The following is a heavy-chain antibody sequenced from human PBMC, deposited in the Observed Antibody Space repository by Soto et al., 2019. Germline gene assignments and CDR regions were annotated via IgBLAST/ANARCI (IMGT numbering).Heavy chain of an antibody. D-gene: IGHD6-6*01. J-gene: IGHJ4*02. Sequence: SETLSLTCAVSGGSISSGGYSWSWLRQPPGKGLEWIGYIYYSGSTNYNPSLKSRVTISVDTSKNQFSLKLSSVTAADTAVYYCALPDEDSSSPFDYWGQGTLVTVSS. CDR1: GGSISSGGYS. CDR2: IYYSGST. V-gene: IGHV4-30-2*01. CDR3: ALPDEDSSSPFDY.